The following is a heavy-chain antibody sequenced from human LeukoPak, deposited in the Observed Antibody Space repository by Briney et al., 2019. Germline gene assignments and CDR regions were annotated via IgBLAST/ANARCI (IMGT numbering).Heavy chain of an antibody. CDR1: GGSISSYY. J-gene: IGHJ3*02. CDR3: ARPSYYYGSPHAFDM. D-gene: IGHD3-10*01. Sequence: KASETLSLTCTVSGGSISSYYWSWIRQPPGKGLEWIGYIYYSGSTNYNPSLKSRVTISVDTSKNQFSLKLNSVTAADTAVYYCARPSYYYGSPHAFDMWGQGTMVTVS. CDR2: IYYSGST. V-gene: IGHV4-59*08.